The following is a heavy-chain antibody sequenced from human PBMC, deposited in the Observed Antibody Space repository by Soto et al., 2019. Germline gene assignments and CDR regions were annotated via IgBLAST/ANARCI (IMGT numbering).Heavy chain of an antibody. V-gene: IGHV6-1*01. CDR2: TYYRSKWYN. CDR1: GDSVSSNSVA. CDR3: ARNPFPSQSTGAWGYYFDY. D-gene: IGHD3-16*01. Sequence: SQTLSLTCAISGDSVSSNSVAWNWIRQSPSRGLEWLGRTYYRSKWYNDYAVSVKSRITINPDTSKNQFSLQLNSVTPEDTAVYYCARNPFPSQSTGAWGYYFDYWGQGTLVTVSS. J-gene: IGHJ4*02.